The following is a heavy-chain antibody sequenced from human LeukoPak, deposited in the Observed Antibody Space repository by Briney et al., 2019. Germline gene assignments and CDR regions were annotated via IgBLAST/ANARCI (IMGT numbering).Heavy chain of an antibody. CDR2: IYYSGST. D-gene: IGHD3-3*01. CDR1: GGSISSYY. J-gene: IGHJ4*02. CDR3: ASGVGTNFDY. V-gene: IGHV4-59*01. Sequence: SETLSLTCTVSGGSISSYYWSWIRQPPGKGLEWIGYIYYSGSTNYNPSLKSRVTISVDTSKNQFSLKLSSVTAVDTAVYYCASGVGTNFDYWGQGTLVTVSS.